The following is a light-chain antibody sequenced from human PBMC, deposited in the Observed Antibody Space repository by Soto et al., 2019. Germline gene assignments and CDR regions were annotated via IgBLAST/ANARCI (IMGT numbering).Light chain of an antibody. CDR3: QQYGGSPIT. J-gene: IGKJ5*01. CDR1: RTVDGNY. CDR2: GAS. Sequence: PGDRAKLFCMASRTVDGNYLAWYHQKPGQPPRLLISGASMRASGVPVRFIGSGSGADFTLTITRLEPEDFAVYYCQQYGGSPITFGLGTRLEIK. V-gene: IGKV3-20*01.